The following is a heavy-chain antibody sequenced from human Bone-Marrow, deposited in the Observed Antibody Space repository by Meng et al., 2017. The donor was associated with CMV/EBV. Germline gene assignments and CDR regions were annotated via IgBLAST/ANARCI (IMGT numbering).Heavy chain of an antibody. CDR3: ARDVAARPYIYDY. D-gene: IGHD6-6*01. CDR1: GGTFSSYA. J-gene: IGHJ4*02. Sequence: QVRLVQSGAGVKKPGSSVKVSCKASGGTFSSYAISWVRQAPGQGLEWMGGIIPIFGTANYAQKFQGRVTITADESTSTAYMELSSLRSEDTAVYYCARDVAARPYIYDYWGQGTLVTVSS. V-gene: IGHV1-69*12. CDR2: IIPIFGTA.